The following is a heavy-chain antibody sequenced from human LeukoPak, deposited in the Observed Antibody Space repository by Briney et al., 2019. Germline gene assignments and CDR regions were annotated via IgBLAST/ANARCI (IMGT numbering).Heavy chain of an antibody. CDR3: ARDRLGVTHFGY. CDR2: IWYDGSNK. Sequence: GRSLRLSCAASGFTFSSYGMHWVRQAPGKGLEWVAVIWYDGSNKYYAESVKGRFTISRDNSKNTMYLQMESLRAEDTAVYYCARDRLGVTHFGYWGQGTLVTVSS. V-gene: IGHV3-33*01. CDR1: GFTFSSYG. J-gene: IGHJ4*02. D-gene: IGHD2-21*02.